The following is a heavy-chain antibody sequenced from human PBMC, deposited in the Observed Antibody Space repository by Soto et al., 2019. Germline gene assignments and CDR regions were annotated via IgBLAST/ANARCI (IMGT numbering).Heavy chain of an antibody. V-gene: IGHV4-59*12. CDR1: GGSISSYY. D-gene: IGHD3-10*01. Sequence: SETLSLTCTVSGGSISSYYWSWIRQPPGKGLEWIGYIYYSGSTNYNPSLKSRVTISVDTSKNQFSLKLSSVTAADTAVYYCASYGSGSYYYRYYYGMEVWGQGTTVTVSS. CDR2: IYYSGST. CDR3: ASYGSGSYYYRYYYGMEV. J-gene: IGHJ6*02.